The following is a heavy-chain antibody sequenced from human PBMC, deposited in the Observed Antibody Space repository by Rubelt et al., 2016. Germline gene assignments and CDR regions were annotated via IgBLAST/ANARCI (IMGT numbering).Heavy chain of an antibody. J-gene: IGHJ6*02. CDR1: GYTFTGYY. V-gene: IGHV1-69*09. CDR2: INPILGIA. Sequence: QVQLVQSGAEVKRPGASVKVSCKASGYTFTGYYMHWVRQAPGQGLEWMGWINPILGIANYAHKFKGRVTITPDKSTCTADREPRSLGSEDTAVYYCARGPWGGMDVWGQGTTVTVSS. D-gene: IGHD3-16*01. CDR3: ARGPWGGMDV.